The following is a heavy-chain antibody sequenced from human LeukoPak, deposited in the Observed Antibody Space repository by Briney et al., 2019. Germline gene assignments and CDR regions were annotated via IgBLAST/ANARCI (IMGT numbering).Heavy chain of an antibody. CDR3: ARGFRRIAVYLVEHLPYTRNANRVWGY. CDR2: ISAYNGNT. D-gene: IGHD6-19*01. Sequence: GASVKVSCKASGYTFTSYGISWVRQAPGQGLEWMGWISAYNGNTNYAQKLQGRVTMTTDTSTSTAYMELRSLRSDDTAVYYCARGFRRIAVYLVEHLPYTRNANRVWGYWGQGTLVTVSS. V-gene: IGHV1-18*01. CDR1: GYTFTSYG. J-gene: IGHJ4*02.